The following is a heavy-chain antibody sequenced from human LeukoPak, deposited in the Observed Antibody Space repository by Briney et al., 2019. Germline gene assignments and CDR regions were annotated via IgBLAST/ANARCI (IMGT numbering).Heavy chain of an antibody. V-gene: IGHV4-59*01. CDR1: GASIRSYY. Sequence: SETLSLTCTVSGASIRSYYWSWIRQSPGKGLEWIGHIYYSGSTNYNPSLKSRATISLDTSKNQFSLKLSSLTAADTAVYYCVQNQGYCSGGSCSFRFDPWGQGTLVTVSS. D-gene: IGHD2-15*01. CDR3: VQNQGYCSGGSCSFRFDP. CDR2: IYYSGST. J-gene: IGHJ5*02.